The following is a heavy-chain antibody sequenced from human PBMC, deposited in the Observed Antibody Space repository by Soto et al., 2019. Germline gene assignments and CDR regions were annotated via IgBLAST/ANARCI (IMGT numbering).Heavy chain of an antibody. D-gene: IGHD5-18*01. CDR1: GGSISSGDYY. J-gene: IGHJ6*02. V-gene: IGHV4-30-4*01. CDR2: IYYSGST. Sequence: QVQLQESGPGLVKPSQTLSLTCTVSGGSISSGDYYWSWIRQPPGKGLEWIGYIYYSGSTYYNPSLKRRVTRPVDASKNRFSLKLSSVTAADTAVYYCARASPVVTDVWGQGTTVTVSS. CDR3: ARASPVVTDV.